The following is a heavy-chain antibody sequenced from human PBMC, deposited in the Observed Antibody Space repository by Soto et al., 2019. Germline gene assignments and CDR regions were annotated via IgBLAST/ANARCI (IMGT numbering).Heavy chain of an antibody. J-gene: IGHJ4*02. CDR2: IYYSGST. V-gene: IGHV4-59*01. Sequence: SETLSLTCTVSGGAISSYYWSWIRQPPGKGLEWIGYIYYSGSTNYNPSLKSRVTISVDTSKNQFSLKLSSVTAADTAVYYCARVQKGRYSSFNFDYWGQGTLVTVSS. D-gene: IGHD6-13*01. CDR1: GGAISSYY. CDR3: ARVQKGRYSSFNFDY.